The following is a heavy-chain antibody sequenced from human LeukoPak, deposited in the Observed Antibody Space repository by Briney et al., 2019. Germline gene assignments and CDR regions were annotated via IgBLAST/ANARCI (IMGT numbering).Heavy chain of an antibody. CDR2: TYNSVTT. V-gene: IGHV4-59*01. J-gene: IGHJ4*02. CDR1: GGSISSYY. CDR3: ARKTPMAEAYYFDY. D-gene: IGHD5-18*01. Sequence: SETLSLTCTVSGGSISSYYWSWIRQPPGKGLEWMGYTYNSVTTNYNPSLKSRVTISLDTSKNQFSLKLTSVTAADTAVYYCARKTPMAEAYYFDYWGQGTLVTVSS.